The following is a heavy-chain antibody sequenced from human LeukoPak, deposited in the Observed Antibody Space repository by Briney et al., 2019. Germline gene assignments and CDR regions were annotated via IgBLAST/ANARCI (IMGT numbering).Heavy chain of an antibody. D-gene: IGHD6-13*01. CDR1: GFTFSSYS. Sequence: GGSLRLSCAASGFTFSSYSMNWVRQAPGKGLEWVSSISSSSSYIYYADSVKGRFTISRDNAKNSLYLQMNSLRAEDTAVYYCARGIAAAGTWFDPWGQETLVTVSS. CDR3: ARGIAAAGTWFDP. J-gene: IGHJ5*02. V-gene: IGHV3-21*01. CDR2: ISSSSSYI.